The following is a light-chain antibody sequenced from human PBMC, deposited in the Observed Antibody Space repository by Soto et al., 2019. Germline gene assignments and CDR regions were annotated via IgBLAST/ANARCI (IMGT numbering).Light chain of an antibody. Sequence: QSVLTQPPSASGTPGQRVTISCSGSSSNIGSNTVNWYQQLPGTAPKLLIYSSNQRPSGVPDRFSGSKSGTSASLAISVLQSEDEADYYCAAWDDSLNGWVFGGGTKVTVL. CDR3: AAWDDSLNGWV. CDR2: SSN. J-gene: IGLJ3*02. CDR1: SSNIGSNT. V-gene: IGLV1-44*01.